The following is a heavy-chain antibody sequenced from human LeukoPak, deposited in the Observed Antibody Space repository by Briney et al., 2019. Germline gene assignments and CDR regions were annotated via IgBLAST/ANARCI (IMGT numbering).Heavy chain of an antibody. Sequence: SETLSLTCTVSGGSISGGGYYWSWIRQPPGKGLEWIGYIYYSGSTNYNPSLKSRVTISVDTSKNQFSLKLSSVTAADTAVYYCARGDGIEDIVVVPAAADYWGQGTLVTVSS. CDR2: IYYSGST. V-gene: IGHV4-61*08. J-gene: IGHJ4*02. CDR1: GGSISGGGYY. CDR3: ARGDGIEDIVVVPAAADY. D-gene: IGHD2-2*01.